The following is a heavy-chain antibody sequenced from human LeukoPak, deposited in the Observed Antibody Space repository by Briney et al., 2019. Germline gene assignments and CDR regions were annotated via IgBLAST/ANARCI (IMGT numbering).Heavy chain of an antibody. D-gene: IGHD2-15*01. Sequence: GGTLRLSCAASGFTFSSYGMSWVRQAPGKGLEWVSAISGSGGSTYYADSVKGRFTISRDNSKNTLYLQMNSLRAEDTAVYYCARGGHRGYCSGGSCSYMDVWGKGTTVTISS. CDR2: ISGSGGST. CDR1: GFTFSSYG. V-gene: IGHV3-23*01. CDR3: ARGGHRGYCSGGSCSYMDV. J-gene: IGHJ6*03.